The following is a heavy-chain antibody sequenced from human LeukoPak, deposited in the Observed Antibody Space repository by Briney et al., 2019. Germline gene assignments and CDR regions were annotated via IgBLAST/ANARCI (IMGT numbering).Heavy chain of an antibody. CDR1: GFTFSSHA. CDR2: ISSGGGDYT. J-gene: IGHJ4*02. Sequence: GGPLRLSCAASGFTFSSHAMTWVRQAPGKGLECVASISSGGGDYTYYADSVKGRFMISRDTSESTLYLEMKSLRAEDTAVYYCGAHLDYTSSALDHWGQGTLVTVSS. V-gene: IGHV3-23*01. D-gene: IGHD6-13*01. CDR3: GAHLDYTSSALDH.